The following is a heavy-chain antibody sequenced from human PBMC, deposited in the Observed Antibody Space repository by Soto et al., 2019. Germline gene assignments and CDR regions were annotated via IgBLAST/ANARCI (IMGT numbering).Heavy chain of an antibody. J-gene: IGHJ3*01. Sequence: SVKVSCKASGGTFSSYTISWVRQAPGQGLEWMGRIIPILGIANYAQKFQGRVTITADKSTSTAYMELNSLRVEDTAIYYCAKSPAGVNNGLDVWGQGTMVTVSS. CDR2: IIPILGIA. CDR3: AKSPAGVNNGLDV. CDR1: GGTFSSYT. D-gene: IGHD1-20*01. V-gene: IGHV1-69*02.